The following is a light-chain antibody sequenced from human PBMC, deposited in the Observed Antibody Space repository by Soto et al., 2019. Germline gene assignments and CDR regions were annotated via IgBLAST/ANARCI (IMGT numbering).Light chain of an antibody. CDR1: SGHSSYA. Sequence: VLTQSPSASASLGASVKLTCTLTSGHSSYAIAWHQQQPEKGPRYLMKLNSDGSHSKGDGIPNRCSGSSSGAERYLTISSLQSEDEADYYCQTWGTGPFMVFGPGTKLTVL. V-gene: IGLV4-69*01. CDR3: QTWGTGPFMV. CDR2: LNSDGSH. J-gene: IGLJ1*01.